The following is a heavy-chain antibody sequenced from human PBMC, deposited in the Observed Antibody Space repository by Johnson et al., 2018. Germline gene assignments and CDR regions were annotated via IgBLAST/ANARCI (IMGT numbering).Heavy chain of an antibody. Sequence: QVQLVQSGAEVKKPGSSVKVSCKASGGTFSSYAIRWVRQAPGQGLEWMGGIIPIFGTAHYAQKFQGGVTITAEESTSTAYMERSCLRSEDTAVYYCERARTYRSSLHYDYGMDVGGQGTTVTVSS. V-gene: IGHV1-69*01. J-gene: IGHJ6*02. CDR1: GGTFSSYA. CDR3: ERARTYRSSLHYDYGMDV. D-gene: IGHD6-6*01. CDR2: IIPIFGTA.